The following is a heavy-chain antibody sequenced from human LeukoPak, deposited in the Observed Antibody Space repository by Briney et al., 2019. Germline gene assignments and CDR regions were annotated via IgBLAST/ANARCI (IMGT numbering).Heavy chain of an antibody. J-gene: IGHJ4*02. CDR3: TRTNNWNDGGNPFDY. CDR2: IRSKANSYAT. CDR1: GLTFSGSA. Sequence: GGSLRLSCAASGLTFSGSAMHWVRQASGKGLEWVGRIRSKANSYATAYAASVKGRFTISRDDSKNTAYLQMNSLKTEDTAVYYCTRTNNWNDGGNPFDYWGQGTLVTVSS. D-gene: IGHD1-1*01. V-gene: IGHV3-73*01.